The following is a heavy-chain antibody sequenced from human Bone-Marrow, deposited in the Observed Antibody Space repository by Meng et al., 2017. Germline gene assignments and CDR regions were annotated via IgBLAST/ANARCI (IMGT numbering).Heavy chain of an antibody. CDR3: TRRASFFGAGSFDW. V-gene: IGHV4-39*07. CDR2: IHQSGST. CDR1: GGSISSRSYY. J-gene: IGHJ4*02. Sequence: SETLSLTCNVSGGSISSRSYYWAWIRQPQGKTMEWIGSIHQSGSTYYNPSLKSRIIMSADMSKNQFSLKVWSVTAADTAVYYCTRRASFFGAGSFDWWGQGTLVTVSS. D-gene: IGHD3-10*01.